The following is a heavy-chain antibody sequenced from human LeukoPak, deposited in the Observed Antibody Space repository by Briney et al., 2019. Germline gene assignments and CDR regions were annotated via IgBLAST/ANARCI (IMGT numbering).Heavy chain of an antibody. V-gene: IGHV3-48*01. J-gene: IGHJ4*02. Sequence: PGGPLRLSCAASGFTFSSHSMNWVRQTPGKGLEWVSYISSGSSARYYADSVKGRFTISRDDARNSLYLQMNSLRAEDTAVYYCARMSGSRLPGYWGQGTLVTVSS. CDR1: GFTFSSHS. D-gene: IGHD3-3*01. CDR2: ISSGSSAR. CDR3: ARMSGSRLPGY.